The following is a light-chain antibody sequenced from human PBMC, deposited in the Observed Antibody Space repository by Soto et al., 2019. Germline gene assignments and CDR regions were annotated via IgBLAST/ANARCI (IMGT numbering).Light chain of an antibody. CDR2: DVS. J-gene: IGLJ1*01. V-gene: IGLV2-11*01. CDR1: SSDVDGYNY. CDR3: CSYAGSDTSL. Sequence: QSALTQPRSVSGSPGQSVTISCTGTSSDVDGYNYVSWYQQHPGKAPKLMIYDVSKRPSGVPDRFSGSKSGNTASLTISGLQAEDEADYYCCSYAGSDTSLFGTGTKLTVL.